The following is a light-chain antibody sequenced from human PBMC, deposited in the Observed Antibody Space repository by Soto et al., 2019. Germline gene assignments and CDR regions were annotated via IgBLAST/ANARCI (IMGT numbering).Light chain of an antibody. V-gene: IGKV1-5*01. J-gene: IGKJ1*01. CDR2: DAS. Sequence: DIQMTQSPSTLSASVGDRVTITCRASQSISSWLAWYQQKPGKAPKLLIYDASSLDSGVPSRFSGSGSGTEFTLTISSLQPDDFATYYCQQYNSYLCTFSQGTKLDSK. CDR3: QQYNSYLCT. CDR1: QSISSW.